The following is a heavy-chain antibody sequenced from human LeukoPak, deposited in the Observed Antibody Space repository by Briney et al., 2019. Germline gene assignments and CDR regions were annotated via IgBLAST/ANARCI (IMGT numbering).Heavy chain of an antibody. CDR3: ARAYCTSTTCYISAFDI. D-gene: IGHD2-2*02. CDR1: GGSFSGYY. Sequence: SETLSLTCAVYGGSFSGYYWSWIRQPPGKGLEWIGEIDHSGSTNYNPSLKSRVTISLDTSKNQLSLNLSSVTAADTAVYYCARAYCTSTTCYISAFDIWGQGTMVTVSS. CDR2: IDHSGST. J-gene: IGHJ3*02. V-gene: IGHV4-34*01.